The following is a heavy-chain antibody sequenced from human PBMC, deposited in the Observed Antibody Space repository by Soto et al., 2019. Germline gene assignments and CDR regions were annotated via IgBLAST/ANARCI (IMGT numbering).Heavy chain of an antibody. Sequence: SETLSLTCTVSGGSISSYYWSWIRQPPGKGLEWIGYIYYSGSTNYNPSLKSRVTISVDTSKNQFSLKLSSVTAADTAVYYCARGPHYDFWSGSPGAFDIWGQGTMVTVSS. CDR2: IYYSGST. J-gene: IGHJ3*02. D-gene: IGHD3-3*01. CDR3: ARGPHYDFWSGSPGAFDI. CDR1: GGSISSYY. V-gene: IGHV4-59*01.